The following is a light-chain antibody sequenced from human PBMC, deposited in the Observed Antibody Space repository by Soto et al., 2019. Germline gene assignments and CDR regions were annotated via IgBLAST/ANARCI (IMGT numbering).Light chain of an antibody. Sequence: EKVLTQSPGTLSLPPGERATLSCRARQSISSSYLAWYQHKRGQAPRLLIYGASIRATGIPVRFSGRGSGTEFTLTNSRLEPEDFAVYYWQQYGSSPYTFGQGTKLEIK. CDR3: QQYGSSPYT. J-gene: IGKJ2*01. CDR2: GAS. V-gene: IGKV3-20*01. CDR1: QSISSSY.